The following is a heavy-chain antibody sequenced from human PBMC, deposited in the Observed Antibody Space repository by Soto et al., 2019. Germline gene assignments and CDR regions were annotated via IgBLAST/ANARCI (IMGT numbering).Heavy chain of an antibody. CDR3: ARGGGPYVWFNEF. CDR1: GGLFSSLA. V-gene: IGHV1-69*13. Sequence: SVKVAWRDSGGLFSSLAISLVRQAPGQGLEWMGGIIPVFGTTNYAQKFQGRVTITADESTNTAYMELSSLTSDDTAMYYCARGGGPYVWFNEFWGKGTQVT. CDR2: IIPVFGTT. D-gene: IGHD3-16*01. J-gene: IGHJ4*02.